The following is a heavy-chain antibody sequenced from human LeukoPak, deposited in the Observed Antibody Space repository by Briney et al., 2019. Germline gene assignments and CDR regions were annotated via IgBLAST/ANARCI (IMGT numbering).Heavy chain of an antibody. D-gene: IGHD3-22*01. CDR1: GFTFSSYA. CDR2: ISGSGGST. V-gene: IGHV3-23*01. CDR3: AKGKYYDSSGYYAPIDY. J-gene: IGHJ4*02. Sequence: GGSLRLSCAASGFTFSSYAMSWVRQAPGKGLEWVSAISGSGGSTYYADSVKGRLTISRDNSKNTLYLQMNSLRAEDTAVYYCAKGKYYDSSGYYAPIDYWGQGTLVTVSS.